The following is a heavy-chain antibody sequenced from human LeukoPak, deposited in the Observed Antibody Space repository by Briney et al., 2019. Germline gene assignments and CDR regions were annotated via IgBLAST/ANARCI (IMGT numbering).Heavy chain of an antibody. V-gene: IGHV3-43*02. CDR3: AKSAVRFGELPLRDYFDY. CDR2: ISGDGGST. CDR1: GFTFSSYA. J-gene: IGHJ4*02. Sequence: GGSLRLSCAASGFTFSSYAMSWVRQAPGKGLEWVSLISGDGGSTYYADSVKGRFTISRDNSKNSLYLQMNSLRTEDTALYYCAKSAVRFGELPLRDYFDYWGQGTLVTVSS. D-gene: IGHD3-10*01.